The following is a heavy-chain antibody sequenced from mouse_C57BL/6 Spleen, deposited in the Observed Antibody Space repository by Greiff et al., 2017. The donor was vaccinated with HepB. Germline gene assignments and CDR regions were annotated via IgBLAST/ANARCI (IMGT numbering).Heavy chain of an antibody. CDR2: ISYDGSN. V-gene: IGHV3-6*01. CDR1: GYSITSGYY. CDR3: ARAIYYDYDYWYFDV. D-gene: IGHD2-4*01. J-gene: IGHJ1*03. Sequence: ESGPGLVKPSQSLSLTCSVTGYSITSGYYWNWIRQFPGNKLEWMGYISYDGSNNYNPSLKNRISITRDTSKNQFFLKLNSVTTEDTATYYCARAIYYDYDYWYFDVWGTGTTVTVSS.